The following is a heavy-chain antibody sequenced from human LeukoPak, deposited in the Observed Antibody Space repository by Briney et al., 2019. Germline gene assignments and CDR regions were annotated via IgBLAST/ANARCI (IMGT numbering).Heavy chain of an antibody. Sequence: PGGSLRLSCAASGFTFSSYWMSWVRQAPGKGLEWVANIKQDGSEKYYVDSVKGRFAISRDNAKNSLYLQMNSLRAEDTAVYYCASVVGATWLDAFDIWGQGTMVTVSS. CDR2: IKQDGSEK. CDR1: GFTFSSYW. D-gene: IGHD1-26*01. V-gene: IGHV3-7*01. CDR3: ASVVGATWLDAFDI. J-gene: IGHJ3*02.